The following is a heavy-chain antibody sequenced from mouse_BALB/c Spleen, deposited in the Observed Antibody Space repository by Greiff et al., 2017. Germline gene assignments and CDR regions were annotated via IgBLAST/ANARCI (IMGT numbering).Heavy chain of an antibody. CDR3: ARSVITTVVASPYFDD. V-gene: IGHV1S56*01. J-gene: IGHJ2*01. D-gene: IGHD1-1*01. CDR1: GYTFTSYY. Sequence: VQLQQSGPELVKPGASVRISCKASGYTFTSYYIHWVKQRPGQGLEWIGWIYPGNVNTKYNEKFKGKATLTADKSSSTAYMQLSSLTSEDSAVYFCARSVITTVVASPYFDDWGQGTTLTVSS. CDR2: IYPGNVNT.